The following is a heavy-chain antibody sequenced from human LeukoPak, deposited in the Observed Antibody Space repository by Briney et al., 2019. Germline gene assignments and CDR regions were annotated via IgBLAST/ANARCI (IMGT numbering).Heavy chain of an antibody. J-gene: IGHJ4*02. V-gene: IGHV3-21*01. CDR1: GFTFSTYA. D-gene: IGHD6-13*01. CDR3: ARAAAGLL. Sequence: GGSLRLSCAASGFTFSTYAMSWVRQAPGKGLEWVSSISSSSSYIYYADSVKGRFTISRDNAKNSLYLQMNSLRAEDTAVYYCARAAAGLLWGQGTPVTVSS. CDR2: ISSSSSYI.